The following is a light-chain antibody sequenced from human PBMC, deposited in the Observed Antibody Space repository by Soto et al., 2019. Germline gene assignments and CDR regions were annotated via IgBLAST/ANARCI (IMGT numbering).Light chain of an antibody. CDR3: HLCAGSPYT. CDR1: QSVSSTS. V-gene: IGKV3-20*01. CDR2: GAS. Sequence: EIVLTQSPGTLSLSPGEGATLSCRASQSVSSTSLAWYQQKPGQAPRLLIYGASTRATGIPDRFSGGGSGTDFPLTISRLEPEDFPVYYCHLCAGSPYTFGQGTKLQI. J-gene: IGKJ2*01.